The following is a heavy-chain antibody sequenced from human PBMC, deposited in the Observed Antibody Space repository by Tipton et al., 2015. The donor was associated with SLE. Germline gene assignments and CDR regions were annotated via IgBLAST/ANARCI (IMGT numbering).Heavy chain of an antibody. CDR3: ARGWDYDSWSGYADY. CDR1: GGSISSSSYY. Sequence: TLSLTCTVSGGSISSSSYYWGWIRQPPGKGLEWIGSIYYSGSTYYNPSLKSRVTISLDTSKKQLSLKVRSVTAADTAMYYCARGWDYDSWSGYADYWGQGTLVTVSS. CDR2: IYYSGST. J-gene: IGHJ4*02. D-gene: IGHD3-3*01. V-gene: IGHV4-39*07.